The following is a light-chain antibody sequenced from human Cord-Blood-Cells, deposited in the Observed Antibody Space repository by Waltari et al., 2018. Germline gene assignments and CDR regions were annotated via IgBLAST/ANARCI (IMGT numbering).Light chain of an antibody. V-gene: IGLV2-14*01. CDR2: DVS. CDR1: SSDVGGYNY. J-gene: IGLJ2*01. CDR3: SSYTSSSTVV. Sequence: QSALTQPASVSGSPGQPITTPCTGTSSDVGGYNYVSWYQQHPGKGPKLMIYDVSNRPSGVSNRFSGSKSGNTASLTISGLQAEDEADYYCSSYTSSSTVVFGGGTKLTVL.